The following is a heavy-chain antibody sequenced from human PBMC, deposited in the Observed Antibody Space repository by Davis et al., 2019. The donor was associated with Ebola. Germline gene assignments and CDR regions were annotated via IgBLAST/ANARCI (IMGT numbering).Heavy chain of an antibody. CDR2: ISSSSSYI. CDR3: ATALDY. Sequence: GESLKISCAASGFTFSSYWMSWVRQAPGKGLEWVSSISSSSSYIYYADSVKGRFTLSRDNAKNSLYLQMNSLRAEDTAVYYCATALDYWGQGTLVTVSS. CDR1: GFTFSSYW. V-gene: IGHV3-21*01. J-gene: IGHJ4*02.